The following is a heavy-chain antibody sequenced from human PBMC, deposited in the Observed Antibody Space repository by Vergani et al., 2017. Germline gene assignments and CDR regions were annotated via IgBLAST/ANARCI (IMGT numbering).Heavy chain of an antibody. Sequence: QVQLQQWGAGLLKPSETLSLTCAVYGGSISSSSYYWGWIRQPPGKGLEWIGSIYYSGSTYYNPSLKSRVTISVDTSKNQFSLKLSSVTAADTAVYYCAIQVVYCGGDCYLHDAFDIWGQGTMVTVSS. CDR3: AIQVVYCGGDCYLHDAFDI. J-gene: IGHJ3*02. D-gene: IGHD2-21*02. CDR2: IYYSGST. CDR1: GGSISSSSYY. V-gene: IGHV4-39*01.